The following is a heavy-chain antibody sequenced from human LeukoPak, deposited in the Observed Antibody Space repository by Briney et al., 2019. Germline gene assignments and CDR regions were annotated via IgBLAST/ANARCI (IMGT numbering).Heavy chain of an antibody. CDR2: IYYSGST. J-gene: IGHJ4*02. D-gene: IGHD6-13*01. V-gene: IGHV4-59*12. CDR1: GGSISGYY. CDR3: ARKGDSIHYFHY. Sequence: SETLSLTCTVSGGSISGYYWSWIRQPPGKGLEWIGYIYYSGSTNYNPSLKSRVTISVDKSKNQFSLRLSSVTAADTAVYYCARKGDSIHYFHYWGQGTLVTVSS.